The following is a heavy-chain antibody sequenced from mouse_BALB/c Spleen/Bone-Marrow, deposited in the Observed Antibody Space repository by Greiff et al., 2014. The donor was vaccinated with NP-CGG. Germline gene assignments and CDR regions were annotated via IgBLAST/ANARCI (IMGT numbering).Heavy chain of an antibody. V-gene: IGHV1S33*01. CDR1: GYTFTSYD. CDR3: ARSGSYYYGAYWYFDV. J-gene: IGHJ1*01. CDR2: IYPGDGST. D-gene: IGHD1-1*01. Sequence: LMESGALVKISCRASGYTFTSYDINWVKQRPGQGLEWIGWIYPGDGSTMYNEKFKGKATLTADKSSSTAYMQLSSLTSENSAVYFCARSGSYYYGAYWYFDVWGAGTTVTVSS.